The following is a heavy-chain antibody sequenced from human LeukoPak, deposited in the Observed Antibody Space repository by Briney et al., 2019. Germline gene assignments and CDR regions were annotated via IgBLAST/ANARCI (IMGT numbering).Heavy chain of an antibody. CDR3: AADLGAVRGGYYYYGMDV. J-gene: IGHJ6*02. V-gene: IGHV3-74*01. CDR1: GFTLSSYW. CDR2: INEEGTTI. D-gene: IGHD3-10*01. Sequence: GGSLRLSCAASGFTLSSYWMHWVRQAPGKGLVWVSRINEEGTTIDYADSVRGRFTISRDIAKNTLYLQMNSLRPEDTAVYYCAADLGAVRGGYYYYGMDVWGQGTTVTVSS.